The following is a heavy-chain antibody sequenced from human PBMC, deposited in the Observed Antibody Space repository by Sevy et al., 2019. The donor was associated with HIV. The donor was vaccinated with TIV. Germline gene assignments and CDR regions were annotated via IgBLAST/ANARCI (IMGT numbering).Heavy chain of an antibody. D-gene: IGHD3-10*01. CDR2: IYGGDSET. CDR3: ARTTSPYYCHDY. V-gene: IGHV5-51*01. CDR1: GYSFASYW. J-gene: IGHJ4*02. Sequence: GESLKISCEGSGYSFASYWIGWVRQMPGKGLDWMGVIYGGDSETKYSPSFQGLITISADKSINTAYLQWNSLKASDTAMYYCARTTSPYYCHDYWGQGTLVTVSS.